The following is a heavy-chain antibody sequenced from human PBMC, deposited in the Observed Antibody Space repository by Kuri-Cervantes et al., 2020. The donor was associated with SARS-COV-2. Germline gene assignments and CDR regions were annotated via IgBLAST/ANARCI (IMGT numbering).Heavy chain of an antibody. Sequence: GESLKISCAASGFTFSNYNMNWVRQAPGKGLEWISSITSSSTTIHYADSVKGRFTISRDNAKNSLYLQMNSLRAEDTAVYYCARDSTGWAGGTTHGYYYYYYGMDVWAKGPRSPSP. J-gene: IGHJ6*02. CDR3: ARDSTGWAGGTTHGYYYYYYGMDV. V-gene: IGHV3-48*01. D-gene: IGHD1-1*01. CDR2: ITSSSTTI. CDR1: GFTFSNYN.